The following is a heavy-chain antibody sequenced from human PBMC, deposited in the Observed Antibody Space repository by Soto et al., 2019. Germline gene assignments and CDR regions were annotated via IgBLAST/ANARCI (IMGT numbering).Heavy chain of an antibody. J-gene: IGHJ4*02. CDR2: ISWNSGSI. CDR1: GFTFDDYA. Sequence: EVQLVESGGGLVQPGRSLRLSCAASGFTFDDYATHWVRQAPGKGLEWVSGISWNSGSIGYADSVKGRFTISRDNAKNSLYLQMNSLRAEDTALYYCAKDTDWGQGTLVTVSS. CDR3: AKDTD. V-gene: IGHV3-9*01.